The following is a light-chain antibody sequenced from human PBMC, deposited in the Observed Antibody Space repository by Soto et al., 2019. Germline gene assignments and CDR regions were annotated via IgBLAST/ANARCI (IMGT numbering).Light chain of an antibody. J-gene: IGLJ2*01. Sequence: QSALTQPASVSGSPRQSITISCTGTSSDVGGYNYVSWYQQHPGKAPKLMIYDVGDRPSGVSTRFSGSKSGNTASLTISGLQAEDEADYYCSSYTSSSTLVVFGGGTKLTVL. CDR1: SSDVGGYNY. CDR2: DVG. V-gene: IGLV2-14*01. CDR3: SSYTSSSTLVV.